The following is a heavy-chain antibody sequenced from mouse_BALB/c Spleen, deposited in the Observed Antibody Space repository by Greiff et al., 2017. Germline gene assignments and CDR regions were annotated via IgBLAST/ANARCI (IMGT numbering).Heavy chain of an antibody. Sequence: LQQPGSELVRPGASVKLSCKASGYTFTSYWMHWVKQRPGQGLEWIGNIYPGSGSTNYDEKFKSKATLTVDTSSSTAYMQLSSLTSEDAAVYYCTRDDWVLYAMDYGGQGTSVTVSA. V-gene: IGHV1S22*01. D-gene: IGHD4-1*01. CDR1: GYTFTSYW. J-gene: IGHJ4*01. CDR2: IYPGSGST. CDR3: TRDDWVLYAMDY.